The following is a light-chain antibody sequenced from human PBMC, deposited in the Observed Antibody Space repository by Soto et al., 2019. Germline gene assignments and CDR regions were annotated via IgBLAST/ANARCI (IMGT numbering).Light chain of an antibody. CDR1: SSDVGGYNY. CDR2: DVS. J-gene: IGLJ1*01. Sequence: QCVLTQAASVSGADGQSRSISCAGTSSDVGGYNYVSWYQQHPGKAPKFMIYDVSNRPSGVSNRFSGSKSGNTASLTISGLQAEDEADYYCCSYTTSNTRQIVFGTGTKVPVL. CDR3: CSYTTSNTRQIV. V-gene: IGLV2-14*01.